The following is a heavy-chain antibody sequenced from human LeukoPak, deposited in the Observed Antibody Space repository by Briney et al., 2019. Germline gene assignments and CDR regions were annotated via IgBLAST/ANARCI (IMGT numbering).Heavy chain of an antibody. Sequence: SETLSLTCTVSGGSISSGSYYWSWIRQPAGKGLEWIGRIYTSGSTNYNPSLKSRVTISVDTSKNRFSLKLSSVTAADTAVYYCARVPWGDYMDVWGKGTTVTISS. V-gene: IGHV4-61*02. J-gene: IGHJ6*03. CDR3: ARVPWGDYMDV. D-gene: IGHD3-16*01. CDR1: GGSISSGSYY. CDR2: IYTSGST.